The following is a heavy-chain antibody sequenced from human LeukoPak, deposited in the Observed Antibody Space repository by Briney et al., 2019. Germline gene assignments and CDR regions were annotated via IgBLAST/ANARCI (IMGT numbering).Heavy chain of an antibody. V-gene: IGHV3-30-3*01. D-gene: IGHD2-2*02. J-gene: IGHJ5*02. Sequence: TGGSLRLSCAASGFTFSSYAMHWVRQAPGKGLEWVAVISYDGSNKYYADSVKGRFTISRDNSKNTLYLQMNSLRAEDTAVYYCAREGGVCSSTSCYIRPGWFDPWGQGTLVTVSS. CDR1: GFTFSSYA. CDR3: AREGGVCSSTSCYIRPGWFDP. CDR2: ISYDGSNK.